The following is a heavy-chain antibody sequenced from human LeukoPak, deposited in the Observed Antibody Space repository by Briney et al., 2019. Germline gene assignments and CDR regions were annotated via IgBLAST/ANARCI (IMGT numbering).Heavy chain of an antibody. CDR1: GFTFSSYG. CDR2: IRYDGSNK. D-gene: IGHD3-22*01. CDR3: AKADTYDSNSSGYPDAIDM. Sequence: PGGSLRLSCAASGFTFSSYGMSWVRQAPGKGLEWVAFIRYDGSNKYYADSVKGRFTISRDNSKTAVYLQLDSLRVEDTATYYCAKADTYDSNSSGYPDAIDMWGQGTMVIVSS. J-gene: IGHJ3*02. V-gene: IGHV3-30*02.